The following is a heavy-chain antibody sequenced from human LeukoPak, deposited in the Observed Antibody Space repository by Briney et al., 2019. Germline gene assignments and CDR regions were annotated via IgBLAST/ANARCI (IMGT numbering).Heavy chain of an antibody. V-gene: IGHV3-30*02. Sequence: EGSLRLSCAASGFTFSSYAMSWVRQAPGKGLEWVTFIQYDGSKKYYADSVKGRFTISRDNSKNTLYLEMNSLRAEDTAVYYCAKDIGSYYDYWGQGILVTVSS. CDR1: GFTFSSYA. CDR2: IQYDGSKK. CDR3: AKDIGSYYDY. D-gene: IGHD3-10*01. J-gene: IGHJ4*02.